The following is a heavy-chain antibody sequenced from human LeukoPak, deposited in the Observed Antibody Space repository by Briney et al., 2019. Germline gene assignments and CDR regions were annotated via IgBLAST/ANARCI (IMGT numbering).Heavy chain of an antibody. CDR3: ARDRGQRWRIAAQMDV. J-gene: IGHJ6*04. D-gene: IGHD6-6*01. Sequence: SVKVSCKASGGTFSSNAISWVRQAPGQGLEWMGRIIPIFGTANYAQKFQGRVTITTDESTSTAYIELGSLRSEDTAVYYCARDRGQRWRIAAQMDVWGKGTTVTVSS. CDR2: IIPIFGTA. CDR1: GGTFSSNA. V-gene: IGHV1-69*05.